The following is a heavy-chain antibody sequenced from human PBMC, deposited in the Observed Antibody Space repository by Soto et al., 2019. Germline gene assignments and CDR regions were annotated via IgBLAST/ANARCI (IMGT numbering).Heavy chain of an antibody. CDR1: GFTFSSYS. CDR3: ARDFGY. J-gene: IGHJ4*02. D-gene: IGHD3-10*01. V-gene: IGHV3-74*01. Sequence: PGGSLRLSCAASGFTFSSYSMNWVRQAPGKGLEWVSRINSDGSSTFYADSVKGRFTISRDNAKNTLYLQMNSLRAEDTAVYYCARDFGYWGQGTLVTVSS. CDR2: INSDGSST.